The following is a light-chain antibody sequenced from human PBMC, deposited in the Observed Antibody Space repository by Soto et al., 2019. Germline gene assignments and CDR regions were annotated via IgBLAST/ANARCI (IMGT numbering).Light chain of an antibody. Sequence: EIVLTQPPATLPLSPGERATLSCRASQSVSRYLVWYQQKLGQAPRLLIHDASNRATGIPARFSGSGSGTDFTLTISSLEPEDFAVYYCQQRSDWPVTFGQGTRLEIK. CDR3: QQRSDWPVT. CDR1: QSVSRY. V-gene: IGKV3-11*01. CDR2: DAS. J-gene: IGKJ5*01.